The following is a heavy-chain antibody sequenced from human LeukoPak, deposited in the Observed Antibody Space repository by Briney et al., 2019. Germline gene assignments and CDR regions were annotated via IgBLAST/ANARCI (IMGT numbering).Heavy chain of an antibody. CDR1: GYTFTSYG. CDR2: ISAYNDNT. CDR3: ARDGTYYYDSTVLS. J-gene: IGHJ5*02. Sequence: ASVKVSCKASGYTFTSYGISWVRQAPGQGLEWMGWISAYNDNTNYAQKLQGRVTMTTDTSTSTAYMELRSLRSDDTAVYYCARDGTYYYDSTVLSWGQGTLVTVSS. D-gene: IGHD3-22*01. V-gene: IGHV1-18*01.